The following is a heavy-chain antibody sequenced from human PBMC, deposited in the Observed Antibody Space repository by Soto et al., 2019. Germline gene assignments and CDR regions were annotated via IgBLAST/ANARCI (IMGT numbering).Heavy chain of an antibody. Sequence: EVQLLESGGGLVQPGGSLRLSCAASGFTFSSYAMSWVRQAPGKGLEWVSAISGSGGSTYYADSVKGRFTISRDNSKNTLYLQMNSLRAEDTAVYYCRLPAAIYYYYYMDVWGKGTTVTVSS. J-gene: IGHJ6*03. V-gene: IGHV3-23*01. D-gene: IGHD2-2*01. CDR1: GFTFSSYA. CDR2: ISGSGGST. CDR3: RLPAAIYYYYYMDV.